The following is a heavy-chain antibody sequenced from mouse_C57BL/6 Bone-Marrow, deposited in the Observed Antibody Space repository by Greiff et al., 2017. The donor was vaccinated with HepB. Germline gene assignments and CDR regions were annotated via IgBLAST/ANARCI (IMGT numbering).Heavy chain of an antibody. J-gene: IGHJ1*03. CDR3: AKKTGTRGDWYFDV. CDR1: GFSLTSYG. Sequence: QVQLQQSGPGLVQPSQSLSITCTVSGFSLTSYGVHWVRQPPGKGLEWLGVIWSGGSTDYNAAFISRLSISKDNSKSQVFFKMNSLQADDTAIYYCAKKTGTRGDWYFDVWGTGTTVTVSS. D-gene: IGHD4-1*01. CDR2: IWSGGST. V-gene: IGHV2-4*01.